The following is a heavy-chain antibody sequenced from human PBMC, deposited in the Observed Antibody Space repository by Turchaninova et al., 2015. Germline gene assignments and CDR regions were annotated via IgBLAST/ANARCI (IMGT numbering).Heavy chain of an antibody. J-gene: IGHJ4*02. V-gene: IGHV4-34*01. D-gene: IGHD6-19*01. CDR1: GGSFSGYY. CDR2: INQSGST. Sequence: QVQLQQWGAGLLKPSETLSLTCAVYGGSFSGYYWRWIRQPPRKGLQWIGKINQSGSTKYNPSLKSRVTKSVDTSRNQFSLKLRCVNAADTAVYFCAGPSSGWPYFDYWGQGILVTVSS. CDR3: AGPSSGWPYFDY.